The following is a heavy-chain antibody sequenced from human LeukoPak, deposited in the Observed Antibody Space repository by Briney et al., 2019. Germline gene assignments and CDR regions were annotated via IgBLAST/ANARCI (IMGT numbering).Heavy chain of an antibody. D-gene: IGHD2-15*01. CDR2: IYYSGST. J-gene: IGHJ3*02. Sequence: KPSETLSLTCTVSGGSVSSGSYYWSWIRQPPGKGLEWIGYIYYSGSTNYNPSLKSRVTISVDTSKNQFSLKLSSVTAADTAVYYCARPYSSRKVCYAFDIWGQGTMVTVSS. CDR3: ARPYSSRKVCYAFDI. V-gene: IGHV4-61*01. CDR1: GGSVSSGSYY.